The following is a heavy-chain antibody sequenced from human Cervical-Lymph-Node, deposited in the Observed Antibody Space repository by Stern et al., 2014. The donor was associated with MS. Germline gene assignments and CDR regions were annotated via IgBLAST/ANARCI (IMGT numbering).Heavy chain of an antibody. CDR3: AREGTVVTLDFDY. CDR1: GFTFSSYS. D-gene: IGHD4-23*01. CDR2: ISSSSSYI. Sequence: VQLVQSGGGLVKPGGSLRLSCAASGFTFSSYSMNWVRQAPGKGLEWVSSISSSSSYIYYADSVKGRFTISRDNAKNSLYLQMNSLRAEDTAVYYCAREGTVVTLDFDYWGQGTLVTVSS. J-gene: IGHJ4*02. V-gene: IGHV3-21*01.